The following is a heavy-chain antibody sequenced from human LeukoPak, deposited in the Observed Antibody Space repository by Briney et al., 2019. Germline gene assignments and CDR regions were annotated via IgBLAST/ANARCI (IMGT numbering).Heavy chain of an antibody. Sequence: GGSLRLSCAASGNYWMHWVRQAPGKGLVWVSHINSDGSWTSYADSVKGRFTISKDNAKNTVYLQMNNLRAEDTAVYYCVSFYETYWGRGTLVTVPS. CDR3: VSFYETY. V-gene: IGHV3-74*01. CDR1: GNYW. D-gene: IGHD2-2*01. CDR2: INSDGSWT. J-gene: IGHJ4*02.